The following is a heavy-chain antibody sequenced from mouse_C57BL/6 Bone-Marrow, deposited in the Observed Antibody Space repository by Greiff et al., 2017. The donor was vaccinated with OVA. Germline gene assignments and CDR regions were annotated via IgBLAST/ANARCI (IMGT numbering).Heavy chain of an antibody. CDR2: GQGLEWIG. D-gene: IGHD4-1*01. CDR1: YTFSRRVH. CDR3: SEDSAVYYCAWGKNWDGGYFDV. V-gene: IGHV1-87*01. J-gene: IGHJ1*03. Sequence: VQLQQSGPELARPWASVKISCQAFYTFSRRVHFAIRDTNYWMQWVKQRPGQGLEWIGAIYPGNGDTSYNQKFKGKATLTADKSSSTAYMQVSSLTSEDSAVYYCAWGKNWDGGYFDVWGTGTTVTVSS.